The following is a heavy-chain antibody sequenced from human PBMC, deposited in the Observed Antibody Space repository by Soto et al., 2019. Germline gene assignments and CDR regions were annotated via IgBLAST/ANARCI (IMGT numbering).Heavy chain of an antibody. CDR3: ARARRFLYDPNHYTAFDI. J-gene: IGHJ3*02. Sequence: SVKVSCKASGGSFSSYSISWVRQAPGQGLEWMGRTIPLLNIANYAQKFQGRVTISADRSTNTAYMELSSLRSDDTAVFYCARARRFLYDPNHYTAFDIWCQAIMVTVS. CDR1: GGSFSSYS. CDR2: TIPLLNIA. V-gene: IGHV1-69*02. D-gene: IGHD3-16*02.